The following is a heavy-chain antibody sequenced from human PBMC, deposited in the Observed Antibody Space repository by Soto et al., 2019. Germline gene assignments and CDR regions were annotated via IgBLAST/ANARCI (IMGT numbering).Heavy chain of an antibody. V-gene: IGHV4-61*01. CDR3: PRGSCAAPLAALFARPPPHF. J-gene: IGHJ4*02. Sequence: SQTLSLTCPVCGGCVSSGSYYWSWIRQSQGKGLEWIGGIYYSGSTNYNPSLKRRVTRSVDTYKNQFSHTLSSVTAGQTTPVYSPRGSCAAPLAALFARPPPHFWRQGTLVTVSS. D-gene: IGHD6-13*01. CDR1: GGCVSSGSYY. CDR2: IYYSGST.